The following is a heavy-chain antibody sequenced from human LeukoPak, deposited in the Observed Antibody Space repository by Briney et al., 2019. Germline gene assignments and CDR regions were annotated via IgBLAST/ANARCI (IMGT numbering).Heavy chain of an antibody. Sequence: GGSLRLSCSASGFTFKNYAMYWVRQAPGKGLEYVSAISFNGGSTYYADSVKGRFTISRDNSKNTLYLQMSSLRPEDTAMYYCVNLYGDYGYFDYWGQGTLVTVS. CDR2: ISFNGGST. D-gene: IGHD4-17*01. V-gene: IGHV3-64D*06. CDR1: GFTFKNYA. J-gene: IGHJ4*02. CDR3: VNLYGDYGYFDY.